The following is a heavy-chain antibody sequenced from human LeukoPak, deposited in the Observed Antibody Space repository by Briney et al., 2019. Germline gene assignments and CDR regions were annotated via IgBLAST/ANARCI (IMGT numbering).Heavy chain of an antibody. J-gene: IGHJ4*02. CDR2: ISSSSSYI. Sequence: GGSLRLSCAASGFTFSSYSMNWVRQAPGKGLEWVSSISSSSSYIYYADSVKGRFTISRDNAKNSLYLQMNSLRAEDTAVYYCARAASYYYDSSGYYFLFDYWGQGTLVTVSS. CDR1: GFTFSSYS. V-gene: IGHV3-21*01. D-gene: IGHD3-22*01. CDR3: ARAASYYYDSSGYYFLFDY.